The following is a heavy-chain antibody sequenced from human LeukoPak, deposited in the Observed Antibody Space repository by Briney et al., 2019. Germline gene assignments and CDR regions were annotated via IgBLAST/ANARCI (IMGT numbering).Heavy chain of an antibody. V-gene: IGHV1-2*04. D-gene: IGHD3-22*01. CDR2: INPNSGGT. Sequence: ASVKVSCKASGYTFTGYYMHWVRQAPGQGLEWMGWINPNSGGTNYAQKFQGWVTMTRDTSISTAYMELSRLRSDDTAVYYCARGDDSSGYSFDPWGQGTLVTVSS. J-gene: IGHJ5*02. CDR1: GYTFTGYY. CDR3: ARGDDSSGYSFDP.